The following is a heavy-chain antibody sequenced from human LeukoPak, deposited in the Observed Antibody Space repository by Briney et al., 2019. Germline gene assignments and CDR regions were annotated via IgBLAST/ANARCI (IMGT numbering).Heavy chain of an antibody. CDR1: GGSISSYY. J-gene: IGHJ4*02. V-gene: IGHV4-59*08. D-gene: IGHD1-26*01. CDR3: ARSYSIVGAAEPFDY. CDR2: IYYSGST. Sequence: PSETLSLTCTVSGGSISSYYWSWIRQPPGKGLEWIGYIYYSGSTNYNPSLKSRVTISVDTSKNQFSLKLSSVTAADTAVYYCARSYSIVGAAEPFDYWGQGTLVTVSS.